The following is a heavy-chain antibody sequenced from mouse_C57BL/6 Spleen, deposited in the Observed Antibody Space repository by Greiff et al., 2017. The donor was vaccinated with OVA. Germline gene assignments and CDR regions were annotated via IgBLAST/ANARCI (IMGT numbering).Heavy chain of an antibody. CDR3: AREGVTTVVYFDY. D-gene: IGHD1-1*01. CDR2: IYPGSGST. Sequence: QVHVKQPGAELVKPGASVKMSCKASGYTFTSYWITWVKQRPGQGLEWIGDIYPGSGSTNYNEKFKSKATLTVDTSSSTAYMQLSSLTSEDSAVYYCAREGVTTVVYFDYWGQGTTLTVSS. V-gene: IGHV1-55*01. J-gene: IGHJ2*01. CDR1: GYTFTSYW.